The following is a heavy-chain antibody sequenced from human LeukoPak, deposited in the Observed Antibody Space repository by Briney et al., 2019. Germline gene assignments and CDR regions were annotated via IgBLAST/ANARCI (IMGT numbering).Heavy chain of an antibody. CDR3: ARGDGDGPARRAFDI. D-gene: IGHD7-27*01. CDR2: INPTSGDT. CDR1: GYTFSAYG. V-gene: IGHV1-2*02. J-gene: IGHJ3*02. Sequence: ASVKVSCKASGYTFSAYGFTWVRQAPGQGLEWMGWINPTSGDTNYVQKFQGRVILTRDTSISTAYMELSRVTYDDTAVYYCARGDGDGPARRAFDIWGQGTMVTVSS.